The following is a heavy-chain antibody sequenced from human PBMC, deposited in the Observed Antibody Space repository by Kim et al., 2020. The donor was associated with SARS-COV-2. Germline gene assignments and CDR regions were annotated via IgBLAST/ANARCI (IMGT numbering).Heavy chain of an antibody. V-gene: IGHV4-34*01. CDR1: GGSFSGYY. J-gene: IGHJ6*02. Sequence: SETLSLTCAVYGGSFSGYYWSWIRQPPGKGLEWIGEINHSGSTNYNPSLKSRVTISVDTSKNQFSLKLSSVTAADTAVYYCARGRYDILTSNWGQGTTVT. CDR2: INHSGST. CDR3: ARGRYDILTSN. D-gene: IGHD3-9*01.